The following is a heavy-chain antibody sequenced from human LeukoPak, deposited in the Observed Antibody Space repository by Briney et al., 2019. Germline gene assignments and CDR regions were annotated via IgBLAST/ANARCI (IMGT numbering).Heavy chain of an antibody. J-gene: IGHJ4*02. Sequence: GGSLRLSCTASGFTFGDYAMSWFRQASGKGLEWVGFIRSKAYGGTTEYAASVKGRFTISRDDSKSIAYLQMNSLETEDTAVYYCTRGRTYCSSTSCSPFFDYWGQGTLVTVSS. V-gene: IGHV3-49*03. CDR1: GFTFGDYA. CDR3: TRGRTYCSSTSCSPFFDY. D-gene: IGHD2-2*01. CDR2: IRSKAYGGTT.